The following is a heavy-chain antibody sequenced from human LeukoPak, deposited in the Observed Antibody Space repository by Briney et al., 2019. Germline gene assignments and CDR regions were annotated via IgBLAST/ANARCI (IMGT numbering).Heavy chain of an antibody. J-gene: IGHJ4*02. CDR1: GGTFSSYA. Sequence: GASVKVSCMASGGTFSSYAISWVRQAPGQGLEWMGGIIPIFGTANYAQKFQGRVTITADESTSTAYMELSSLRSEDTAVYYCARPPRPYYYDSSGYNYGYFDYWGQGTLVTVSS. CDR2: IIPIFGTA. D-gene: IGHD3-22*01. V-gene: IGHV1-69*13. CDR3: ARPPRPYYYDSSGYNYGYFDY.